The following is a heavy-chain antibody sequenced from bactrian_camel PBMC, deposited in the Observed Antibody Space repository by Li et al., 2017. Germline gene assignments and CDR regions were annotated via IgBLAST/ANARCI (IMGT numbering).Heavy chain of an antibody. CDR3: AKSDEGAVN. CDR1: GCSGYC. J-gene: IGHJ4*01. Sequence: HVQLVESGGGSVQAGGSLRLSCAASGCSGYCMGWFRQAPGKEREGVANIDSDGTTSYAASVKGRFTISRDNAKNTLYLQLNSLKTEDTAMYYCAKSDEGAVNWGQGTQVTVS. V-gene: IGHV3S53*01. CDR2: IDSDGTT.